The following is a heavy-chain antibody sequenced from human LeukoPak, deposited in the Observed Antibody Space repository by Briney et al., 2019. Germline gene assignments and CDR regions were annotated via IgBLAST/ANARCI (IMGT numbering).Heavy chain of an antibody. J-gene: IGHJ5*02. D-gene: IGHD2-15*01. CDR2: IQYDGSIQ. CDR3: ARLGYCDSGNCFSARPFDR. V-gene: IGHV3-30*02. CDR1: GFMFNTYA. Sequence: SGGSLRLSSAASGFMFNTYAMHWVRQAPGKGLEWVAFIQYDGSIQYYADSVKGRFTISRDNSKDSLYLEVSSLRPEDTAVYYCARLGYCDSGNCFSARPFDRWGQGTPVTVSS.